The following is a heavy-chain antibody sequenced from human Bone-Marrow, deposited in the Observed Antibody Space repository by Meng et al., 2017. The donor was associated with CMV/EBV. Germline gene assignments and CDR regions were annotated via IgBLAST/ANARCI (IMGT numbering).Heavy chain of an antibody. CDR1: GGSFSGYY. D-gene: IGHD6-19*01. Sequence: SQTLSLTCAVYGGSFSGYYWSWIRQPPGKGLEWIGEINHSGSTNYNPSLKSRVTISVDTSKNQFSLKLSSVTAADTAVYYCARHIAVAEYFDYWGQGTLVTGSS. V-gene: IGHV4-34*01. CDR3: ARHIAVAEYFDY. J-gene: IGHJ4*02. CDR2: INHSGST.